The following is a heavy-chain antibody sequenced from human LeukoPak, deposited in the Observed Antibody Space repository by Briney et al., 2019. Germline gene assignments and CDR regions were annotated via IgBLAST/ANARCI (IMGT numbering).Heavy chain of an antibody. CDR3: ARKGPANYYYYYMDV. J-gene: IGHJ6*03. V-gene: IGHV1-8*01. D-gene: IGHD2-2*01. CDR1: GYTFTSYD. Sequence: ASVKVSCKASGYTFTSYDINWVRQATGQGLEWMGWMNPNSGNAGYAQKFQGRVTMTRNTSISTAYMELSSLRSEDTAVYFCARKGPANYYYYYMDVWGKGTTVTVSS. CDR2: MNPNSGNA.